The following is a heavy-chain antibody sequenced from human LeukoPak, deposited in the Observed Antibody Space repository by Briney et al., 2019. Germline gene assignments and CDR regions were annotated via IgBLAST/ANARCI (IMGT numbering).Heavy chain of an antibody. CDR1: GFTFSSYG. V-gene: IGHV3-33*06. J-gene: IGHJ5*02. Sequence: GGSLRLSCAASGFTFSSYGMHWVRQAPGKGLEWVAVIWYDGSNKYYADSVKGRFTISRDNSKNTLYLQMNSLRAEDTAVYYCAKKGPASDPWGQGTLVTVSS. CDR3: AKKGPASDP. CDR2: IWYDGSNK. D-gene: IGHD2-15*01.